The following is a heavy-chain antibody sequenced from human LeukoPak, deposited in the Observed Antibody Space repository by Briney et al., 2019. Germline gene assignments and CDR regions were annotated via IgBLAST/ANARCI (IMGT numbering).Heavy chain of an antibody. CDR3: ARDPYSGNYGAYYYYYMDV. J-gene: IGHJ6*03. CDR1: GFTFDSYG. Sequence: GGTLRLSCAASGFTFDSYGMSWVRQAPGKGLEWVSSITSSSSYIYYADSVKGRFTISRDNAKNSLYLQMDSLRVEDTAEYYCARDPYSGNYGAYYYYYMDVWGKGTTVTVPS. D-gene: IGHD1-26*01. V-gene: IGHV3-21*06. CDR2: ITSSSSYI.